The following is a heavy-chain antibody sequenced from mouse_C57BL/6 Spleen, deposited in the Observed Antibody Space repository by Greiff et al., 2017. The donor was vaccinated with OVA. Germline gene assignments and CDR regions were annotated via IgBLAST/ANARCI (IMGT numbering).Heavy chain of an antibody. Sequence: VQLQQSGPELVKPGASVKISCKASGYAFSSSWMNWVKQRPGKGLEWIGRIYPGDGDTNYNGKFKGKATLTADKSSSTAYMQLSSLTSEDAAVYVCARNHYSNSWFAYWGQGTLVTVSA. CDR1: GYAFSSSW. J-gene: IGHJ3*01. CDR3: ARNHYSNSWFAY. D-gene: IGHD2-5*01. CDR2: IYPGDGDT. V-gene: IGHV1-82*01.